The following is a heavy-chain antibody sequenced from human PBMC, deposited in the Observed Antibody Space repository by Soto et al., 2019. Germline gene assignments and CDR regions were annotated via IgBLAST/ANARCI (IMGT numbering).Heavy chain of an antibody. Sequence: GGSLRLSCAASGFTVSSKYMSWVGQAPGKGLEWVSVIYSGGSTYYADSVKGRFTISRDNSKNTLYLQMNSLRAEDTAVYYCARVGAYCGGDCKNWFDPWGQGTLVTVSS. D-gene: IGHD2-21*02. J-gene: IGHJ5*02. V-gene: IGHV3-53*01. CDR2: IYSGGST. CDR1: GFTVSSKY. CDR3: ARVGAYCGGDCKNWFDP.